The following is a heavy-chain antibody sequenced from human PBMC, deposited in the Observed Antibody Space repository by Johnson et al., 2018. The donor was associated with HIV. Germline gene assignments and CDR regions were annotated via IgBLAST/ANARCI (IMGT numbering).Heavy chain of an antibody. Sequence: VQLVESGGGLVQPGGSLRLPCAASGFTFSSYAMSWVRQAPGKGLEWVSGISGSGDSTYYADSVKGRIPISRDNSKNTLYLQMNSLRAEDTAVYYCARVGIVATILGAFDMWGQGTLVTVSS. J-gene: IGHJ3*02. V-gene: IGHV3-23*04. CDR1: GFTFSSYA. CDR2: ISGSGDST. CDR3: ARVGIVATILGAFDM. D-gene: IGHD5-12*01.